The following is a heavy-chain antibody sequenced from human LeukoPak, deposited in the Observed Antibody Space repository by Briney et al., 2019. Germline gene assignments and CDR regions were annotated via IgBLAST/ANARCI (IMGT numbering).Heavy chain of an antibody. CDR3: AREGSSVGATDY. CDR2: ISSRSTSI. V-gene: IGHV3-11*01. Sequence: PGGSLRLSCAASGFKFRDYYMSWIRQAPGKGLEWVSYISSRSTSIYYADSVKGRFTISRDNAKNSLYLQMNSLRAEDTAVYYCAREGSSVGATDYWGQGTLVTVSS. D-gene: IGHD1-26*01. J-gene: IGHJ4*02. CDR1: GFKFRDYY.